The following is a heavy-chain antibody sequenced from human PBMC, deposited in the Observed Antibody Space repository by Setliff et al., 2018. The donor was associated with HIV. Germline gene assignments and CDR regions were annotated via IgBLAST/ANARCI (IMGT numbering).Heavy chain of an antibody. J-gene: IGHJ4*02. V-gene: IGHV3-73*01. CDR3: TRPQYIYDNSDSDN. CDR1: GFTFSGSP. Sequence: GESLKISFGASGFTFSGSPMHWVRQASGKGLEWVGRIKTEAEGYATAYAASVKGRFTISRDDSKNTAYLQMDSLKTEDTAIYYCTRPQYIYDNSDSDNWGQGALVTVSS. CDR2: IKTEAEGYAT. D-gene: IGHD3-22*01.